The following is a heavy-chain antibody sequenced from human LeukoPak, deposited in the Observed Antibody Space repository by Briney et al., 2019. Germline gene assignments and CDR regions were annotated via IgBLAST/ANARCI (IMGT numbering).Heavy chain of an antibody. CDR1: DDSISSYF. CDR3: ARGRIAVAGVFDY. CDR2: LYNSGST. Sequence: SETLSLTCTVSDDSISSYFWSWIRQPPGKGLEWIGYLYNSGSTNYNPSLKSRVTILVDTSKNQFSLKLSSVTAADTAVYYCARGRIAVAGVFDYWGQGTLVTVSS. V-gene: IGHV4-59*01. D-gene: IGHD6-19*01. J-gene: IGHJ4*02.